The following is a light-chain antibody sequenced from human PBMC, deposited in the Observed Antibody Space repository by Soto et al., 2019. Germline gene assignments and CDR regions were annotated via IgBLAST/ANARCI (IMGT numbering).Light chain of an antibody. Sequence: DIQMTQSPSTMSASVGDRVTITCRASQSISTCLAWYQQEPGKAPKLLIHKASSLQSGVPSRFSGSGSGTDFTLTTSSLHPDDFATYYCQQYNSYSPTFGQGTRVEIK. CDR2: KAS. CDR1: QSISTC. J-gene: IGKJ1*01. CDR3: QQYNSYSPT. V-gene: IGKV1-5*03.